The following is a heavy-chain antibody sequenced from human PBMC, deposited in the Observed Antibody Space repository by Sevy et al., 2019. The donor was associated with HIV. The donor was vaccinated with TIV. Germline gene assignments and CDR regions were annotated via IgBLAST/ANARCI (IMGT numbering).Heavy chain of an antibody. Sequence: ASVKVSCKASGYTLTGYYLHWVRQAPGQGLEWMGWLNPSTGVTDDPQKFQGRVTMTSDTSINTAYMELNSLRSDDTAVYYCARDPRQNYNGHSGAFDIWGQGTMVTVSS. CDR1: GYTLTGYY. CDR3: ARDPRQNYNGHSGAFDI. V-gene: IGHV1-2*02. CDR2: LNPSTGVT. J-gene: IGHJ3*02. D-gene: IGHD1-7*01.